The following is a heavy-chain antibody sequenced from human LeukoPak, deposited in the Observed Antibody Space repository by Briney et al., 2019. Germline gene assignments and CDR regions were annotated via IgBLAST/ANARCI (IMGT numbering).Heavy chain of an antibody. CDR1: GVSINRFY. CDR2: IYSGVPT. Sequence: SETLSLTCTTSGVSINRFYWSWVRQPPGKGLEWIGNIYSGVPTYFNPSLKSRVTISVDTSKNQFSLNLTSVAAADTAMYYCVQTTGWPGFDYWGQGILVTVSA. CDR3: VQTTGWPGFDY. D-gene: IGHD1-1*01. V-gene: IGHV4-4*09. J-gene: IGHJ4*02.